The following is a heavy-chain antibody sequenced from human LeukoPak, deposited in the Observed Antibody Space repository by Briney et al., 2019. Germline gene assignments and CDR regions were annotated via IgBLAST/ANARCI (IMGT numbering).Heavy chain of an antibody. CDR1: GAPIRSSF. Sequence: PSETLSLTCTVSGAPIRSSFWNWIRQPPGRGLEWIGYLSMRGTTNYNPSLKSRVTTSADTSENQFSLKVSSVTAADTAVYYCTRNRGYYVNDYWGQGILVTVSS. D-gene: IGHD1-26*01. CDR3: TRNRGYYVNDY. CDR2: LSMRGTT. J-gene: IGHJ4*02. V-gene: IGHV4-59*01.